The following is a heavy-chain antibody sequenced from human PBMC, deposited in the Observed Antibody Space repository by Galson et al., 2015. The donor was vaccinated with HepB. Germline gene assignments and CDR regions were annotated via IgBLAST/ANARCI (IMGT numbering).Heavy chain of an antibody. CDR2: IYYSGST. V-gene: IGHV4-31*03. D-gene: IGHD6-13*01. CDR3: ARRNGASSSWSNYFDY. J-gene: IGHJ4*02. Sequence: TLSLTCTVSGGAISSGGYYWSWIRQHPGQGLEWIGYIYYSGSTYYNPSLKSRVTISVDTSKNQFSLKLSSVTAADTAVYYCARRNGASSSWSNYFDYWGQGTLVTVSS. CDR1: GGAISSGGYY.